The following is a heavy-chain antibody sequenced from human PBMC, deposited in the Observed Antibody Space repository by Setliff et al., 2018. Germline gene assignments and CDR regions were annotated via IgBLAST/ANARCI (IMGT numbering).Heavy chain of an antibody. CDR1: GFTFGDYY. V-gene: IGHV3-11*04. CDR3: ARDPSYYGSGSYYNRYNWFDP. Sequence: GGSLRLSCSASGFTFGDYYMSWIRQAPGKGLEWVSYISRGGNTIYYADSVKGRFTISRDNAKNSLYLQMNSLRAEDTAVYYCARDPSYYGSGSYYNRYNWFDPWGQGTLVTVSS. D-gene: IGHD3-10*01. J-gene: IGHJ5*02. CDR2: ISRGGNTI.